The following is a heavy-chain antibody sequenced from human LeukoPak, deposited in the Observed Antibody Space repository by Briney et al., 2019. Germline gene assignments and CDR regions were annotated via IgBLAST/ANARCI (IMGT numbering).Heavy chain of an antibody. Sequence: GGSLRLSCAASGFTFSSYGMHWVRQAPGKGLEWVAFIRCDGSNKYYADSVKGRFTISRDNSKNTLYLQMNSLRAEDTAVYYCAKDLSADYYDSSGSDYWGQGTLVTVSS. D-gene: IGHD3-22*01. J-gene: IGHJ4*02. CDR1: GFTFSSYG. V-gene: IGHV3-30*02. CDR2: IRCDGSNK. CDR3: AKDLSADYYDSSGSDY.